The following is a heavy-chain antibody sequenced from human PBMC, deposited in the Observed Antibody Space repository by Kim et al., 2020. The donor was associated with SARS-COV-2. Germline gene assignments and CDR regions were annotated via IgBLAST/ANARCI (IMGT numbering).Heavy chain of an antibody. D-gene: IGHD4-17*01. Sequence: ASVKVSCKASGYTFTGYYMHWVRQAPGQGLEWMGWINPNSGGTNYAQKFQGWVTMTRDTSISTAYMELSRLRSDDTAVYYCARGWPSTVATRFLSPLDYWGQRTLVTVSS. CDR3: ARGWPSTVATRFLSPLDY. CDR2: INPNSGGT. CDR1: GYTFTGYY. J-gene: IGHJ4*02. V-gene: IGHV1-2*04.